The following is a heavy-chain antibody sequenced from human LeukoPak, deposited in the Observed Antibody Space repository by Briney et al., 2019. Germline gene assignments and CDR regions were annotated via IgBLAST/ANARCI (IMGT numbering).Heavy chain of an antibody. CDR3: ATDRGWRTSGYYLYYFEY. J-gene: IGHJ4*02. CDR2: ISYDGSNK. Sequence: GGSLRLSCAASGFTFSSYAMHWVRQAPGKGLEWVAVISYDGSNKYYADSVKGRFTISRDNSKNTLYLQMNSLRAEDTAVYYCATDRGWRTSGYYLYYFEYWGQGTLVTYSS. CDR1: GFTFSSYA. V-gene: IGHV3-30-3*01. D-gene: IGHD3-3*01.